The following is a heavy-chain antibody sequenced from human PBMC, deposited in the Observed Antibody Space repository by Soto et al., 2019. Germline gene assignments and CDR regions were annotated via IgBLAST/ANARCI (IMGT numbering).Heavy chain of an antibody. J-gene: IGHJ5*02. V-gene: IGHV4-39*01. CDR2: INNSGST. D-gene: IGHD6-6*01. CDR3: ARGGSSSLYWFDP. Sequence: QLQLQESGPGLVKPSETLSLTCTVSGGSISSDNYYWGWIRQSPGKGLEWIGIINNSGSTYYNLSLKSRVTISVDTPNNQFSLKLSSVTAADTAVYSCARGGSSSLYWFDPWGQGTLVTVSS. CDR1: GGSISSDNYY.